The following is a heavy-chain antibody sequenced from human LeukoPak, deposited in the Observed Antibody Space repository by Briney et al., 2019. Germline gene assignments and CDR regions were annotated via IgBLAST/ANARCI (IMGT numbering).Heavy chain of an antibody. J-gene: IGHJ6*03. V-gene: IGHV3-23*01. CDR2: ISGSGGST. CDR3: ARGEWFGEFSYYIDV. D-gene: IGHD3-10*01. Sequence: GGSLRLSCAASGFTFSSYAMSWVRQAPGKGLEWVSAISGSGGSTYYADSVKGRFTISRDNSKNTLYLQMNSLRAEDTAVYYCARGEWFGEFSYYIDVWGKGTTVTVSS. CDR1: GFTFSSYA.